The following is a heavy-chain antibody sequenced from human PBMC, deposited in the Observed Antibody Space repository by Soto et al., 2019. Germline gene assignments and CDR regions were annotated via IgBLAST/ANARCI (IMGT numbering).Heavy chain of an antibody. D-gene: IGHD4-17*01. CDR2: IWNDGNTK. V-gene: IGHV3-33*01. CDR1: GFPFSSYG. Sequence: GGSLRLSCAASGFPFSSYGMHWVRQAPGKGLDWVGVIWNDGNTKYYTDSVKGRIAISRDDSRDTLYLQMNSLRAEDTARYYCARDLREADYGGNFGYWGQGTLVTVSS. CDR3: ARDLREADYGGNFGY. J-gene: IGHJ4*02.